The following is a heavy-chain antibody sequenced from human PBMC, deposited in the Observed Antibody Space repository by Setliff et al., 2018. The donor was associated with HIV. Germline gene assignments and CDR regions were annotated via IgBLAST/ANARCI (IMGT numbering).Heavy chain of an antibody. V-gene: IGHV3-74*01. D-gene: IGHD3-16*01. CDR2: IDEHGTIT. CDR3: ARVSESGVTGLMSYFQH. CDR1: GFTYNNYW. Sequence: PGGSLRLSCVASGFTYNNYWMHWVRQAPGKGLVWVSRIDEHGTITNYADSVKGRFTVSRDNSKNTLYLQMNNLRAEDTAVYYCARVSESGVTGLMSYFQHWGQGTLVTVS. J-gene: IGHJ1*01.